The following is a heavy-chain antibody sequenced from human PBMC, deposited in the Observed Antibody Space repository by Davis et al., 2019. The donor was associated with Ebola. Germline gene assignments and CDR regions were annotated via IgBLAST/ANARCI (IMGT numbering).Heavy chain of an antibody. Sequence: GESLKISCAASGFTVSSNYMSWVRQAPGKGLEWVSVIYSGGSTYYADSAKGRLPISRDNSKNTLYLQMNSLRAEDTAVYYRARGRSGDGYKDWGQGTLVTVSS. J-gene: IGHJ4*02. V-gene: IGHV3-53*01. CDR3: ARGRSGDGYKD. D-gene: IGHD5-24*01. CDR2: IYSGGST. CDR1: GFTVSSNY.